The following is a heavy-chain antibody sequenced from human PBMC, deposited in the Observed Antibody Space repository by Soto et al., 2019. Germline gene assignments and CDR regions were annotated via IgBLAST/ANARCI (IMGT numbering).Heavy chain of an antibody. V-gene: IGHV3-48*01. CDR3: GRPTYYYDSSGPPAY. Sequence: PGGSLRLSCAASGFTFSTYSMNWVRQAPGKGLEWVSYISSSSSTIFYTDSVKGRLTVSRDNAKNSLYLQMNSLRAEDTAVYYWGRPTYYYDSSGPPAYWGQGTLVTVSS. D-gene: IGHD3-22*01. CDR2: ISSSSSTI. CDR1: GFTFSTYS. J-gene: IGHJ4*02.